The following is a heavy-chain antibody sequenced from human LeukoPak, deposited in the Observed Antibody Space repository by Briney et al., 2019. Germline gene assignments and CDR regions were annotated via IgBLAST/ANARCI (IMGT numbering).Heavy chain of an antibody. CDR2: IYYSGST. CDR3: ARETLEGKFDP. J-gene: IGHJ5*02. Sequence: SVTLSLTCNVSAGSISNYYWTWIRQPPGEGLEWNGYIYYSGSTNYNPSLKSRVTISIDTSKNQFSLKLSSVTAADTAVYYCARETLEGKFDPWGQGILVTVSS. V-gene: IGHV4-59*01. CDR1: AGSISNYY. D-gene: IGHD1-1*01.